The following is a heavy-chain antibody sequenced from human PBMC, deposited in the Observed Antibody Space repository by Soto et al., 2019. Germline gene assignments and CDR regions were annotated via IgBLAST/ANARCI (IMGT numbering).Heavy chain of an antibody. V-gene: IGHV3-30*18. J-gene: IGHJ4*02. CDR2: ISYDGSNK. CDR1: GLTFSCYG. Sequence: GGPLRLSPAASGLTFSCYGMHWVHQALGKGRECVAVISYDGSNKYYADSVKGRFTISRDNAKNTLYLQMNSLRAEDTAVYYCAKSHFLEWLLNLVDYWGQGTLVTVSS. D-gene: IGHD3-3*01. CDR3: AKSHFLEWLLNLVDY.